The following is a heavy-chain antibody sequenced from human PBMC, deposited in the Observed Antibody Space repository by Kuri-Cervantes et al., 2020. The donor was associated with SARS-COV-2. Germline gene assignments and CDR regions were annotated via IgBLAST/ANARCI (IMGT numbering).Heavy chain of an antibody. CDR3: ARLGYCSSTSCYIGAFDI. CDR1: GFTVSSNY. Sequence: GEALEISCAASGFTVSSNYMSWVRQAPGKGLEWVSVIYSGGSTYYADSVKGRFTISRDNSKNTLYLQMNSLRAEDTAVYYCARLGYCSSTSCYIGAFDIWGQGTMVTVSS. D-gene: IGHD2-2*02. CDR2: IYSGGST. J-gene: IGHJ3*02. V-gene: IGHV3-53*05.